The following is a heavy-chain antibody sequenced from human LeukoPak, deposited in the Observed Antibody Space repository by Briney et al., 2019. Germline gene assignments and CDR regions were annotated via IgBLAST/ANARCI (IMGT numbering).Heavy chain of an antibody. D-gene: IGHD6-19*01. CDR3: ASSFEPLNIAVAGTFDY. CDR2: IYHSGST. V-gene: IGHV4-39*07. Sequence: SETLSLTCTVSGGSISSRSYYWGWIRQPPGKGLEWIGEIYHSGSTNYNPSLKSRVTISVDKSKNQFSLKLSSVTAADTAVYYCASSFEPLNIAVAGTFDYWGQGTLVTVSS. CDR1: GGSISSRSYY. J-gene: IGHJ4*02.